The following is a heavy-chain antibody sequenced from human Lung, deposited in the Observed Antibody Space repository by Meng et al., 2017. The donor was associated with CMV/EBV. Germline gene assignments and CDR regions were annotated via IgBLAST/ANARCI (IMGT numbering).Heavy chain of an antibody. CDR1: GGSISSGHW. V-gene: IGHV4-4*02. J-gene: IGHJ5*01. Sequence: SETXSLXCALSGGSISSGHWWSWVRQPPLKGLEWIGEVYHSGSTNYNPSLKSRVTISLDKSKNHFSLKLTSVTAADTAVYYCARATIAAATMNWFDSWGQGALVTVSS. CDR2: VYHSGST. CDR3: ARATIAAATMNWFDS. D-gene: IGHD6-25*01.